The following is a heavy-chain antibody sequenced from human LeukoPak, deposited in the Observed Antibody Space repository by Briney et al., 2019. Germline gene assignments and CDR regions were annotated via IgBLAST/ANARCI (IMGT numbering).Heavy chain of an antibody. D-gene: IGHD3-22*01. V-gene: IGHV3-23*01. CDR1: GFTFSSYA. CDR3: AKDSVVVITPIDY. J-gene: IGHJ4*02. Sequence: PGGSMRLSCAASGFTFSSYAMSWVRQAAGKGPEWVSAISGSGGSTYYADSVKGRFTISRDNSKNTLYLQMNSLRAEDTAVYYCAKDSVVVITPIDYWGQGTLVTVSS. CDR2: ISGSGGST.